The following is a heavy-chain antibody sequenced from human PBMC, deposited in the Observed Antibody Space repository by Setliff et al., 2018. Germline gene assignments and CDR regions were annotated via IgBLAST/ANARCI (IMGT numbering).Heavy chain of an antibody. V-gene: IGHV3-7*01. Sequence: GESLKISCEVSGFTFSTYWMSWVRQAPGKGLEWVANIKEDGSEKYYADSVKGRFTSSRDNAKNSLYLQMNSLRADDTAVYYCTRDYGFCSGGSCSYYGMDVWGQGTTVTVSS. CDR2: IKEDGSEK. J-gene: IGHJ6*02. D-gene: IGHD2-15*01. CDR3: TRDYGFCSGGSCSYYGMDV. CDR1: GFTFSTYW.